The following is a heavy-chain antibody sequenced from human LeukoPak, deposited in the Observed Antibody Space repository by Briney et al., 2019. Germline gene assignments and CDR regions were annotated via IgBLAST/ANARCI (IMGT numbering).Heavy chain of an antibody. Sequence: PSETLSLTCTVSGGSINSYYWSWIRQPPGKGLEWIGRIYTSGSTNYNPSLKSRVTMSVDTSKNQFSLKLSSVTAADTAVYYCARDGGFPFYNWFDPWGQGTLVTVSS. CDR3: ARDGGFPFYNWFDP. V-gene: IGHV4-4*07. D-gene: IGHD3-16*01. CDR2: IYTSGST. CDR1: GGSINSYY. J-gene: IGHJ5*02.